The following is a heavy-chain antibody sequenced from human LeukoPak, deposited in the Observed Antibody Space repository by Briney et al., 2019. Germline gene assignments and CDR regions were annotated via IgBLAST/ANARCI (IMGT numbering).Heavy chain of an antibody. J-gene: IGHJ4*02. CDR2: IFGSGGSA. CDR1: GFTFNSYA. CDR3: AKTTVGYSSGRYPGWPVDY. V-gene: IGHV3-23*01. D-gene: IGHD6-19*01. Sequence: GGSLRLSCAASGFTFNSYAMYWVRQAPGKGLEWVSGIFGSGGSAHYADSVKGRFIISRDNSKNTVYLQMNSLRAEDTALYYCAKTTVGYSSGRYPGWPVDYWGQGTLVTVSS.